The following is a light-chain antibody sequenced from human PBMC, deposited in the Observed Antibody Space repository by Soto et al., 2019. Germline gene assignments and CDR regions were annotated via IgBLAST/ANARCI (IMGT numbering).Light chain of an antibody. CDR2: ANT. V-gene: IGLV1-44*01. CDR3: QSYDSSLSVRV. CDR1: SSNIGSNT. Sequence: QSVLTQPPSASETPGQRVTISCSGSSSNIGSNTVNWYRQLPGTAPKLLVYANTNRPSGVPDRISGSKSGTSASLAITGLQAEDEADYYCQSYDSSLSVRVFGTGTKLTVL. J-gene: IGLJ1*01.